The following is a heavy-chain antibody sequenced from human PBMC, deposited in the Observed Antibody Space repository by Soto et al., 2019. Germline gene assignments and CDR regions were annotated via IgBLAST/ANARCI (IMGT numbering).Heavy chain of an antibody. CDR1: GFTFSNYA. D-gene: IGHD3-22*01. Sequence: PXGSLRLSCAASGFTFSNYAMSWVRQSPGNGLEWVSGVSSTGTSPYYAGSVQGRFTISRDNSKNMFYLQMKSLRAEDTAIYYCAKARPSGGYYYVEAFDVWGQGKMVTVSS. V-gene: IGHV3-23*01. J-gene: IGHJ3*01. CDR3: AKARPSGGYYYVEAFDV. CDR2: VSSTGTSP.